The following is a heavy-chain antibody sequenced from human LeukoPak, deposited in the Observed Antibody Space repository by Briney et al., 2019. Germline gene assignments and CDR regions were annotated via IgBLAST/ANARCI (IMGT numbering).Heavy chain of an antibody. CDR2: IYYTGST. CDR3: ARQGYLGYCTPSSCFLKY. J-gene: IGHJ4*02. V-gene: IGHV4-39*01. Sequence: SGTLSLTCAVSGDSISSSSYYWGWIRQPPGKGLEWIGSIYYTGSTYYTPSLKSRVTISIDTSKNQFSLKLSSVTAADTAVYYCARQGYLGYCTPSSCFLKYWGQGTLVTVSS. D-gene: IGHD2-2*01. CDR1: GDSISSSSYY.